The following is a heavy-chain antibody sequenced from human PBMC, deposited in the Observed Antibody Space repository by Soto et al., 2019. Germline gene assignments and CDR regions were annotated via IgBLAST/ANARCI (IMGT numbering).Heavy chain of an antibody. CDR2: ISAYNGNT. CDR3: ARFSNYYGSGSYSVYYFDY. CDR1: GYTFTSYG. V-gene: IGHV1-18*01. Sequence: GASVKVSCKASGYTFTSYGISWVRQAPGQGLEWMGWISAYNGNTNYAQKLQGRVTMTTDTSTSTAYMELSRLRSDDTAVYYCARFSNYYGSGSYSVYYFDYWGQGTLVTVSS. J-gene: IGHJ4*02. D-gene: IGHD3-10*01.